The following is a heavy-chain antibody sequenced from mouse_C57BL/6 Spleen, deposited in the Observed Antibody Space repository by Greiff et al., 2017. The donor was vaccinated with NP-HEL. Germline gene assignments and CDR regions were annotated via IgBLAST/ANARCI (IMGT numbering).Heavy chain of an antibody. D-gene: IGHD2-3*01. CDR3: ARYVYSV. CDR2: IWSGGST. J-gene: IGHJ1*03. V-gene: IGHV2-2*01. CDR1: GFSLTSYG. Sequence: QVQLKESGPGLVQPSQSLSIPCTVSGFSLTSYGVHWVRQSPGKGLEWLGVIWSGGSTDYNAVFISRLSNSKDNSKSQIFFKMNSLQADDTTIYYCARYVYSVWGTGTTVTDSS.